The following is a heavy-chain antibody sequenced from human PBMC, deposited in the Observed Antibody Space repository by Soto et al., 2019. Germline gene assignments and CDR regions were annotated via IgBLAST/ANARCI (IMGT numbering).Heavy chain of an antibody. CDR1: GDSVTSHY. CDR2: MHYTGFS. J-gene: IGHJ5*02. Sequence: PSETLSLTCSFSGDSVTSHYLTWIRQSPEKGLEWIGYMHYTGFSHYNPSLKSRVTISVDRSKNQFSLKLTSVTVADTAVYYCARRFEPTDTAHGWFDPWGQRTLVTVSS. CDR3: ARRFEPTDTAHGWFDP. V-gene: IGHV4-59*08. D-gene: IGHD1-1*01.